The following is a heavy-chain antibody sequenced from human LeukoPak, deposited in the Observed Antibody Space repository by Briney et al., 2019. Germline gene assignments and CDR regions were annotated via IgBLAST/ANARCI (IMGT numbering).Heavy chain of an antibody. J-gene: IGHJ4*02. Sequence: SVKVSCKASGGTFSSYAISCVRQAPGQGLEWMGRIIPIFGTANYAQKFQGRVTITTDESTSTAYMELSSLRSEDTAVYYCAIEWFGELWPFDYWGQGTLVTVSS. V-gene: IGHV1-69*05. CDR1: GGTFSSYA. CDR3: AIEWFGELWPFDY. D-gene: IGHD3-10*01. CDR2: IIPIFGTA.